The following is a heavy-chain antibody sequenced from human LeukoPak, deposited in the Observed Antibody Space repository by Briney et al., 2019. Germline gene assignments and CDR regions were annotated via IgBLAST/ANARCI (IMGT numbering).Heavy chain of an antibody. V-gene: IGHV3-30*02. CDR2: IRYDGSNK. J-gene: IGHJ4*02. CDR3: ARRIVGPSSGGDY. CDR1: GFTFSSYG. D-gene: IGHD1-26*01. Sequence: PGGSLRLSCAASGFTFSSYGMHWVRQAPGKGLEWVAFIRYDGSNKYYADSVKGRFTISRDNSKNTLYLQMNSLRAEDTAVYYCARRIVGPSSGGDYWGQGTPVTVSS.